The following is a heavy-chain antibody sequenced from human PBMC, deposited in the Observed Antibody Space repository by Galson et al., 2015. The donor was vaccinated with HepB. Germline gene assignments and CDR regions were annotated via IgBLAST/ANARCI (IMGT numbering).Heavy chain of an antibody. CDR1: GFNFNTYS. CDR3: AKEAYNSGNVDWASEYYHSGVDF. J-gene: IGHJ6*02. Sequence: SLRLSCAATGFNFNTYSMPWVRLTPGKGLEWVGVISYDGSDKYYADSVKGRFTISRDNSKNTLYLQMNSLRPEDTAVYFCAKEAYNSGNVDWASEYYHSGVDFWGQGTTVTVSS. CDR2: ISYDGSDK. D-gene: IGHD3-9*01. V-gene: IGHV3-30*04.